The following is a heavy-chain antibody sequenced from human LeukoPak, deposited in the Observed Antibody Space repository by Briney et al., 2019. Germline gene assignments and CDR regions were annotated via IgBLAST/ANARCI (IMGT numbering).Heavy chain of an antibody. D-gene: IGHD6-19*01. CDR2: ISPHNGNT. CDR1: GYTFISYG. J-gene: IGHJ4*02. Sequence: ASVKVSCKASGYTFISYGINWVRQAPGQGLEWMGWISPHNGNTNYAQKLQGRVTMTTDTSTSTAYMEVRSLRCDDTAVYYCARAWIAVAGPGTSDYWGQGTLVMVSS. V-gene: IGHV1-18*01. CDR3: ARAWIAVAGPGTSDY.